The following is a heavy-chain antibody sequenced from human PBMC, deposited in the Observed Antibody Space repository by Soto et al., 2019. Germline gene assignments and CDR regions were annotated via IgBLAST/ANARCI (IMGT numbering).Heavy chain of an antibody. CDR1: GFTFSSYW. D-gene: IGHD3-10*01. CDR3: ARNQLVVRGVTTYYYYGMGG. CDR2: IKQDGSEK. J-gene: IGHJ6*02. V-gene: IGHV3-7*05. Sequence: GGSLRLSCAASGFTFSSYWMSWVRQAPGKGLEWVANIKQDGSEKYYVDSVKGRFTISRDNAKNSLYLQMNSLRAEDTAVYYCARNQLVVRGVTTYYYYGMGGWGQGTTGTVAS.